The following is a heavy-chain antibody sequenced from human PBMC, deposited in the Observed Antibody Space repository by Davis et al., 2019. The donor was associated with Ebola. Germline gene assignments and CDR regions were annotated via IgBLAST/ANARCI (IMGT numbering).Heavy chain of an antibody. J-gene: IGHJ5*02. CDR3: ARVSYQLLSRYNWFDP. D-gene: IGHD2-2*01. CDR1: GFTVSSNY. V-gene: IGHV3-53*01. CDR2: IYSGGST. Sequence: PGGSLRLSCAASGFTVSSNYMSWVRQAPGKGLEWVSVIYSGGSTYYADSVKGRFTISRDNSKNTLYLQMNSLRAEDTAVYYCARVSYQLLSRYNWFDPWGQGTLVTVSS.